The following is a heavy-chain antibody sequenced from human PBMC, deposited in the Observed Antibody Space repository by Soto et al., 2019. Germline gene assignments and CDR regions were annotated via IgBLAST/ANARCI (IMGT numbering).Heavy chain of an antibody. Sequence: SVKVSCKASGGTFSSYAISWVRQAPGQGLEWMGGIIPIFGTANYAQKFQGRVTITADKSTSTAYMEPSSLRSEDTAVYYCARRRGRNYGMDVWGQGTTVTVSS. CDR2: IIPIFGTA. D-gene: IGHD1-26*01. J-gene: IGHJ6*02. CDR1: GGTFSSYA. CDR3: ARRRGRNYGMDV. V-gene: IGHV1-69*06.